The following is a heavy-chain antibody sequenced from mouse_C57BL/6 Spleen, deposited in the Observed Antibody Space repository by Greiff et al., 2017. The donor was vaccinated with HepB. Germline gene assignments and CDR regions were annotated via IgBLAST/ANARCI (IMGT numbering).Heavy chain of an antibody. CDR3: ARSRGGEFAY. Sequence: EVKLVESGGGLVQPGGSLSLSCAASGFTFTDYYMSWVRQPPGKALEWMGCIRNKANGYTTEYSASVKARVTISRDNSQSILYLPKNALRAEDSATYYCARSRGGEFAYWGQGTLVTVSA. CDR1: GFTFTDYY. J-gene: IGHJ3*01. CDR2: IRNKANGYTT. V-gene: IGHV7-3*01.